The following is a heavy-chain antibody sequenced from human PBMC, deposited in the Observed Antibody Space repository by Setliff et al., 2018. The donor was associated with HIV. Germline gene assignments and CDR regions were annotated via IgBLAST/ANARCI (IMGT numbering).Heavy chain of an antibody. J-gene: IGHJ4*02. CDR3: ARTYSSSWYSSHLWVDY. V-gene: IGHV4-59*08. D-gene: IGHD6-13*01. CDR2: IYYTGST. CDR1: GGSIRSNN. Sequence: SETLSLTCTVSGGSIRSNNWSWLRQTPGKGLDWIGYIYYTGSTNYNPSLKSRVTISADTSKNQFSLKLSSVTAADTAVYYCARTYSSSWYSSHLWVDYWGQGTLVTVS.